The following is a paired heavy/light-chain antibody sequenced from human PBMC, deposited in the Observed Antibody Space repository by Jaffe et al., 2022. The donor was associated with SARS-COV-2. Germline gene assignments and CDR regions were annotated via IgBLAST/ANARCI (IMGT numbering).Light chain of an antibody. Sequence: DIQMTQSPSSVSASVGDRVTITCRASQGISSWLAWYQQKPGKAPKLLIYAASSLQSGVPSRFSGSGSGTDFTLTISSLQPEDFATYYCQQANSFPLTFGQGTKVEIK. CDR2: AAS. CDR3: QQANSFPLT. J-gene: IGKJ1*01. V-gene: IGKV1-12*01. CDR1: QGISSW.
Heavy chain of an antibody. J-gene: IGHJ3*02. CDR2: IYHSGST. Sequence: QVQLQESGPGLVKPSETLSLTCTVSGYSISSGYYWGWIRQPPGKGLEWIGSIYHSGSTYYNPSLKSRVTISVDTSKNQFSLKLSSVTAADTAVYYCARDLRMGDSSGYYDAFDIWGQGTMVTVSS. D-gene: IGHD3-22*01. V-gene: IGHV4-38-2*02. CDR3: ARDLRMGDSSGYYDAFDI. CDR1: GYSISSGYY.